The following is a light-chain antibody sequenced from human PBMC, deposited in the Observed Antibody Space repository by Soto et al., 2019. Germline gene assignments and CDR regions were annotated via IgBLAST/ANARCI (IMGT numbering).Light chain of an antibody. CDR2: YDS. J-gene: IGLJ1*01. CDR1: NIGDKR. CDR3: QVWDIMTDNYV. V-gene: IGLV3-21*04. Sequence: SYELTQPPSVSVAPEKTTTITCGGTNIGDKREHWYRQKPGQAPVLLISYDSDRPSGSPERFSGSNSGNTATLTISRVEAGDEADYYCQVWDIMTDNYVFGGGTKVTVL.